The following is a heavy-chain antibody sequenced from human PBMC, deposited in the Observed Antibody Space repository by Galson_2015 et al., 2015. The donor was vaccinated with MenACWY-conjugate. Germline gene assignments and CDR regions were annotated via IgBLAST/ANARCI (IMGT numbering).Heavy chain of an antibody. CDR3: ARPGGSGSETWFDP. J-gene: IGHJ5*02. D-gene: IGHD3-10*01. CDR1: GSRFTSYW. Sequence: QSGAEVTKPGESLRISCTGSGSRFTSYWINWVRQMPGKGLEWMGITYPGDSDTRYSPSFQGQVTISADKSISTAYLQWSSLKASDTAMYYCARPGGSGSETWFDPWGQGTLVTVSS. CDR2: TYPGDSDT. V-gene: IGHV5-51*01.